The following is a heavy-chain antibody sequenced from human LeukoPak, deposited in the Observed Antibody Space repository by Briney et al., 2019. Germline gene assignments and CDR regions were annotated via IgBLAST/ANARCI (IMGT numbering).Heavy chain of an antibody. Sequence: GGSLRLSCAASGFTFSSYAMHWVRQAPGKGLEWVAVISYDGSNKYYADSVKGRFTISRDNSKNTLYLQMNSLRAEDTAVYYCARDPESGSDVNPFDYWGQGTLVTVSS. J-gene: IGHJ4*02. D-gene: IGHD1-26*01. CDR1: GFTFSSYA. V-gene: IGHV3-30-3*01. CDR2: ISYDGSNK. CDR3: ARDPESGSDVNPFDY.